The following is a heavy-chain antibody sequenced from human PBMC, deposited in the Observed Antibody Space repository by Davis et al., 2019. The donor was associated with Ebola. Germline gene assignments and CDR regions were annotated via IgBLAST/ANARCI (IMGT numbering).Heavy chain of an antibody. CDR2: IYYSGST. CDR1: GGSISSSSYY. Sequence: SETLSLTCTVSGGSISSSSYYWGWIRQPPGKGLEWIGSIYYSGSTYYNPSLKSRVTISVDTSKNQFSLKLSSVTAADTAVYYCARERAPVYFDYWGQGTLVTVSS. CDR3: ARERAPVYFDY. V-gene: IGHV4-39*02. J-gene: IGHJ4*02. D-gene: IGHD1-14*01.